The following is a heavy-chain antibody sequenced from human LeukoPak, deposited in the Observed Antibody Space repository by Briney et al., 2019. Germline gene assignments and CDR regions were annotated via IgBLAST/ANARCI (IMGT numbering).Heavy chain of an antibody. V-gene: IGHV3-48*01. D-gene: IGHD5-24*01. CDR3: ARDADGYED. CDR1: GFTFSSYS. Sequence: GGSLRLSCAASGFTFSSYSMNWVRQAPGKGLEWVSYISGSGSSIYYADSVKGRFTISRDSAKNSLYLQMNSLRAEDTAMYYCARDADGYEDWGQGTLVIVSS. CDR2: ISGSGSSI. J-gene: IGHJ4*02.